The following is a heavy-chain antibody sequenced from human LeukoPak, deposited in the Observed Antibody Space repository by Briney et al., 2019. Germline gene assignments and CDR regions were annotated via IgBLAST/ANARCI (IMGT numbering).Heavy chain of an antibody. CDR2: IYYSGST. CDR3: ARDHLTNGDGFDY. D-gene: IGHD3-9*01. V-gene: IGHV4-59*01. J-gene: IGHJ4*02. Sequence: SETLSLTCTVSGGSINTYYWSWIRQPPGKGLEGIGYIYYSGSTNYNPSLRSRVTISIDTSKNQFSLKLTSVTAADTAVYYCARDHLTNGDGFDYWGQRTLVTVSS. CDR1: GGSINTYY.